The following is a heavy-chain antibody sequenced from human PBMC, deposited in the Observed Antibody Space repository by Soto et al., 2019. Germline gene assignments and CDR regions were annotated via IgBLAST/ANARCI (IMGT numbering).Heavy chain of an antibody. CDR2: INPSGGST. V-gene: IGHV1-46*01. CDR1: GYTFTSYY. Sequence: QVQLVQSGAEVKKPGASVKVSCKASGYTFTSYYMHCVRQAPGQGLEWMGIINPSGGSTSYAQKFAGRVNLYEGSFTCSVYMELSCLSSEYTAVYYCAIDFRYISGIVGVTIGLEYVVYWGQGTLVNVSS. D-gene: IGHD1-26*01. J-gene: IGHJ4*02. CDR3: AIDFRYISGIVGVTIGLEYVVY.